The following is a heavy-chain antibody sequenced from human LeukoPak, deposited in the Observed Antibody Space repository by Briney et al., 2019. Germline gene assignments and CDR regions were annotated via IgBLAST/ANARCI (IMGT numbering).Heavy chain of an antibody. CDR3: AKRSGYSSGYNYFDY. CDR1: GITFSSHA. Sequence: PGGSLRLSCATSGITFSSHAMSWVRQAPGKGLEWVSLIGSSGGSTYYADSVKGRFTISRDNSKNTLYLEMNSLRVEDTAVYYCAKRSGYSSGYNYFDYWGQGTLVTVSS. J-gene: IGHJ4*02. D-gene: IGHD6-19*01. CDR2: IGSSGGST. V-gene: IGHV3-23*01.